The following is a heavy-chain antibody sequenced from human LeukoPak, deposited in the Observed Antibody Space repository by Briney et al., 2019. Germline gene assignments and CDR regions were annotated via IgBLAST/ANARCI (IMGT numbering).Heavy chain of an antibody. D-gene: IGHD5-24*01. CDR1: GFSFSSFG. V-gene: IGHV3-33*01. CDR3: ARPRDGYNAYFDY. J-gene: IGHJ4*02. Sequence: PGGSLRLSCAASGFSFSSFGIHWVRQAPGKGLEWVAVIWYDGSNKYYADSVKGRFTISRDNSKNTLYPQMNSLRAEDTAVYYCARPRDGYNAYFDYWGQGTLVTVSS. CDR2: IWYDGSNK.